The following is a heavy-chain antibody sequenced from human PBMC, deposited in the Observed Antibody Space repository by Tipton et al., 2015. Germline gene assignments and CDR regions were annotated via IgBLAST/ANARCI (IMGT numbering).Heavy chain of an antibody. CDR3: ARDCRGGGGCHYYYGMDV. CDR1: GGSLSSSGYY. V-gene: IGHV4-31*03. J-gene: IGHJ6*02. D-gene: IGHD2-21*01. CDR2: IYYSGST. Sequence: TLSLTCTVSGGSLSSSGYYWSWVRQHPGKGLEWIGHIYYSGSTYYNPSLKSRVTISVDTSKNQFSLRLSSVTAADTAVYYCARDCRGGGGCHYYYGMDVWGQGTTVTVSS.